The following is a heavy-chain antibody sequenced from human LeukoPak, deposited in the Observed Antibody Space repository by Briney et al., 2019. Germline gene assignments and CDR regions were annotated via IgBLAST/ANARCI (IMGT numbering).Heavy chain of an antibody. CDR3: ARVRALQDYYYGMDV. Sequence: SQTLSLTCTVSGDSISSDNYYWNWIRQPPGKGLEWIGYIYYSGSTYYNPSLKSRITISVDTSKNQFSLKLSSVTAADTAVYYCARVRALQDYYYGMDVWGQGTTVTVSS. CDR2: IYYSGST. D-gene: IGHD5-24*01. V-gene: IGHV4-30-4*01. CDR1: GDSISSDNYY. J-gene: IGHJ6*02.